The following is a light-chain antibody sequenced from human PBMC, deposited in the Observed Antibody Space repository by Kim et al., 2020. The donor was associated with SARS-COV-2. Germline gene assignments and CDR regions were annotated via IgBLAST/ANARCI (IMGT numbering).Light chain of an antibody. J-gene: IGLJ3*02. CDR2: ENT. V-gene: IGLV3-25*03. CDR3: QSADSSVTGWV. Sequence: PRQTASCTGTGDAMRKQTANWFQQNPGTAPVVVIYENTQRPSGIPERFSGSTSGTTVTLTISGVQAEDEADYYCQSADSSVTGWVFGGGTQLTVL. CDR1: AMRKQT.